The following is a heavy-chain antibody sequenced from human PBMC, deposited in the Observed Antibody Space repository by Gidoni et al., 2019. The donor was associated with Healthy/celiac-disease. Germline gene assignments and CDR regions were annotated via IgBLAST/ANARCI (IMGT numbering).Heavy chain of an antibody. D-gene: IGHD6-13*01. Sequence: EVQLVESGGGLVQPGRSLRLSCAASGFPFADYAMHWVRKAPGKGLEWGSGSSWNSGSIGYADSGKGRFTISRDNAKNSLYLQMNSLRAEDTALYYCAKALEGGGQQLDGPVWGQGTLVTVSS. CDR3: AKALEGGGQQLDGPV. V-gene: IGHV3-9*01. CDR2: SSWNSGSI. J-gene: IGHJ4*02. CDR1: GFPFADYA.